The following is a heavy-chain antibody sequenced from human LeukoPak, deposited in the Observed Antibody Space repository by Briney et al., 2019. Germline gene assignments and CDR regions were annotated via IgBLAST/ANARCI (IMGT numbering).Heavy chain of an antibody. V-gene: IGHV3-48*03. J-gene: IGHJ4*02. Sequence: GGSLRLSCAASGSTFSSFEMNWVRQAPGKGLEWVSYMSNSGRTIYYTDSVKGRFTISRDNAKNSLYLQVNSLRAEDTAVYYCARDVGSGWFDYWGQGTLVTVSP. D-gene: IGHD6-19*01. CDR2: MSNSGRTI. CDR1: GSTFSSFE. CDR3: ARDVGSGWFDY.